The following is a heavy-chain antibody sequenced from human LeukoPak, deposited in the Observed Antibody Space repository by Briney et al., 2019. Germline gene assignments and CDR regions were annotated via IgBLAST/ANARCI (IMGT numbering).Heavy chain of an antibody. D-gene: IGHD4-11*01. Sequence: NPGGSLRLSCAASGFTFSSYSMNWVRQAPGKGLEWVSSISSSSSYIYYADSVKGRFTISRDNAKNSLYLQMNSLRAEDTAVYYCASKGYSDYPFDYWGQGTLVTVSS. CDR1: GFTFSSYS. CDR3: ASKGYSDYPFDY. CDR2: ISSSSSYI. J-gene: IGHJ4*02. V-gene: IGHV3-21*01.